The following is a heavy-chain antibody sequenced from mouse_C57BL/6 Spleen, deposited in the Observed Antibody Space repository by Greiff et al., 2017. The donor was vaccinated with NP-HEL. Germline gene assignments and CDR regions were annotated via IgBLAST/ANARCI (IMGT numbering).Heavy chain of an antibody. J-gene: IGHJ3*01. Sequence: QVQLQQSGTELVKPGASVKLSCKASGYTFTSYWMHWVKQRPGQGLEWIGNINPSNGGTNYNEKFKSKATLTVDKSSSTAYMQLSSLTSEDSAVYYCARGGTYGYDGAWFAYWGQGTLVTVSA. CDR2: INPSNGGT. V-gene: IGHV1-53*01. CDR3: ARGGTYGYDGAWFAY. CDR1: GYTFTSYW. D-gene: IGHD2-2*01.